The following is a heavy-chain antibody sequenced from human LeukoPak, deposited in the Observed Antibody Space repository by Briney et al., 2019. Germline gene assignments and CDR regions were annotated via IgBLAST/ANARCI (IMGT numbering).Heavy chain of an antibody. CDR3: ARAPPEWELLSYFDY. CDR1: GGSISSRSYY. D-gene: IGHD1-26*01. J-gene: IGHJ4*02. V-gene: IGHV4-61*02. CDR2: IYTSGST. Sequence: SQTLSLTCTVSGGSISSRSYYWSWIRQPAGKGLEWIGRIYTSGSTNYNPSLKSRVTISVDTSKNQFSLKLSSVTAADTAVYYCARAPPEWELLSYFDYWGQGTLVTVSS.